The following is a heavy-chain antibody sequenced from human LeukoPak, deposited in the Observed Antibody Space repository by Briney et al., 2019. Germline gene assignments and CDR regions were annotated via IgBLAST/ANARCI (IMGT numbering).Heavy chain of an antibody. D-gene: IGHD3-9*01. V-gene: IGHV3-30-3*01. CDR1: GFTFSSYA. CDR2: ISYDGSNK. Sequence: GGSLRLSCAASGFTFSSYAMHWVRQAPGKGLEWVAVISYDGSNKYYADSVKGRFTISRDNSKNTLYLQMNSLRAEDTAVYYCARGAIPPFDWLFLDYGGQGTLVTVS. CDR3: ARGAIPPFDWLFLDY. J-gene: IGHJ4*02.